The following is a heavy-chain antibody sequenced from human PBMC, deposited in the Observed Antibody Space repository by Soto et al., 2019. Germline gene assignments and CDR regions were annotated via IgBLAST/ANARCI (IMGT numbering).Heavy chain of an antibody. V-gene: IGHV3-48*04. CDR2: ISSRSSTI. D-gene: IGHD1-1*01. Sequence: GGSLRLSCAASGFTFSSYSMNWVRQAPGKGLEWVSYISSRSSTIYYADSVKGRFTISRDNAKNSLYLQMNSLRAEDTAVYYCARDGTWSFDLWGRGTLVTVSS. CDR1: GFTFSSYS. CDR3: ARDGTWSFDL. J-gene: IGHJ2*01.